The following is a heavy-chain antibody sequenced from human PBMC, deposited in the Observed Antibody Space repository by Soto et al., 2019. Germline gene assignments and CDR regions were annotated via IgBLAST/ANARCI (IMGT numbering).Heavy chain of an antibody. Sequence: ASVKVSCKASGGTFSSYAISWVRQAPGQGLEWMGGIIPIFGTANYAQKFQGRVTITADESTSTAYMELSSLRSEDTAVYYCARGTTVVTHDAFDIWGQGTTVTVSS. D-gene: IGHD4-17*01. CDR2: IIPIFGTA. CDR3: ARGTTVVTHDAFDI. V-gene: IGHV1-69*13. J-gene: IGHJ3*02. CDR1: GGTFSSYA.